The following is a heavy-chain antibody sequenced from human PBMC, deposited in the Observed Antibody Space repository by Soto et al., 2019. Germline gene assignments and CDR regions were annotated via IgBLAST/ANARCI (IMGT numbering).Heavy chain of an antibody. CDR2: INWNGGST. D-gene: IGHD2-15*01. J-gene: IGHJ5*02. Sequence: ESVGGLVQPGRSLRLFCAAFGFTFEDHAMHWIRQLPGKGLEWVAGINWNGGSTGYADSVKGRFTISRDNANNSLHLEMNSLTTEDTALYYCAKGRGALTVVSNWFDPWGQGTLVTVSS. V-gene: IGHV3-9*01. CDR1: GFTFEDHA. CDR3: AKGRGALTVVSNWFDP.